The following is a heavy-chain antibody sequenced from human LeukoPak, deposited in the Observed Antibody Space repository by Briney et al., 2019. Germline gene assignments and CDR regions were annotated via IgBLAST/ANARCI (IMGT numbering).Heavy chain of an antibody. CDR2: FSAYNGNT. CDR3: ARTTIVGYCSSTSCPYFDY. Sequence: ASVKVSCKASGYTFTSYGISWVRQAPGQGLEWMGWFSAYNGNTNYAQKLQGRVTMTTDTSTSTAYMELRSLRSDDTAVYYCARTTIVGYCSSTSCPYFDYWGQGTLVTVSS. CDR1: GYTFTSYG. J-gene: IGHJ4*02. V-gene: IGHV1-18*01. D-gene: IGHD2-2*01.